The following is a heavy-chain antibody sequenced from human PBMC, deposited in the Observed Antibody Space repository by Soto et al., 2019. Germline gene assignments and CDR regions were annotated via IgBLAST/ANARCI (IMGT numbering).Heavy chain of an antibody. V-gene: IGHV4-61*01. CDR1: GGSINSSYLY. CDR2: IYYSGGT. Sequence: SETLSLTCAVSGGSINSSYLYWTWLRQPPGKGLEWIGDIYYSGGTKYNPSFQSRVSISKDTSKNQFSLNLTSVTTADTAVYFCARAQGYYDTTGSFDYWGQGTLVTVSS. J-gene: IGHJ4*02. D-gene: IGHD3-22*01. CDR3: ARAQGYYDTTGSFDY.